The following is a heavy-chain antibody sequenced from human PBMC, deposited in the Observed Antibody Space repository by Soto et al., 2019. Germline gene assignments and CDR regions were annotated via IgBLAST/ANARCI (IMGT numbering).Heavy chain of an antibody. CDR2: ISPSGDST. Sequence: QVQLVQSGAEVKKPGASVKVSCKAFGYTFTNYYMHWVRQAPGQGLEWMGVISPSGDSTTYAQRFQGKITMTRDTSTSTLYMELSSLRSDDTAVYRCARSSGTYFDYWGQGSPVTVSS. V-gene: IGHV1-46*01. D-gene: IGHD1-1*01. J-gene: IGHJ4*02. CDR1: GYTFTNYY. CDR3: ARSSGTYFDY.